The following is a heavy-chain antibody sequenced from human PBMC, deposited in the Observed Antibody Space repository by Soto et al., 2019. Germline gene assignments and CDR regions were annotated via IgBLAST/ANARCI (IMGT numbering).Heavy chain of an antibody. CDR3: ARDRTGIAVAGTRYYYMDV. V-gene: IGHV3-66*01. CDR2: IYSGGST. D-gene: IGHD6-19*01. Sequence: GGSLRLSCAASGFTVSSNYMSWVRQAPGKGLEWVSVIYSGGSTYYADSVKGRFTISRDNSKNTLYLQMNSLRAEDTAVYYCARDRTGIAVAGTRYYYMDVWAKGNTVTFSS. CDR1: GFTVSSNY. J-gene: IGHJ6*03.